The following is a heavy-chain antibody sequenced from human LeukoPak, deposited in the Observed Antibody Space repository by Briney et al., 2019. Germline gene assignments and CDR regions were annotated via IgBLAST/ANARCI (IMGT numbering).Heavy chain of an antibody. V-gene: IGHV3-21*01. Sequence: GGSLRLSCAGSGFALKSYSLSWARQAPGKGLEWVSSISSTSAYIYYADSVKGRFTISRDNVDNVVYLQMNSLGAEDTAVYYCARVAVSGPTGWFDSWGQGTLVTVSS. J-gene: IGHJ5*01. CDR1: GFALKSYS. CDR2: ISSTSAYI. D-gene: IGHD2-8*02. CDR3: ARVAVSGPTGWFDS.